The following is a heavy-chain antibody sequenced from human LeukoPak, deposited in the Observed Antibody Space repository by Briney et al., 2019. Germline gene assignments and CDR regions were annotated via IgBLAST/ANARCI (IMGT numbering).Heavy chain of an antibody. J-gene: IGHJ4*02. V-gene: IGHV3-43D*03. D-gene: IGHD5-18*01. CDR3: ARDRASRGYSSGLFDY. CDR1: GFTFDEYA. CDR2: ISWDGATT. Sequence: GGSLRVSCAASGFTFDEYAMHWVRQAPGKGLEWVSLISWDGATTSYGDSVKGRFTISRDNSKNSLNLQMTSLRVEDTALYYCARDRASRGYSSGLFDYWAQGTLVTVSS.